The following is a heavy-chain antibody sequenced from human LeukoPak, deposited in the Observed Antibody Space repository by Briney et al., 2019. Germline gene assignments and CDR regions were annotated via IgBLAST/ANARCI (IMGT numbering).Heavy chain of an antibody. CDR1: GYTFTSYG. J-gene: IGHJ4*02. V-gene: IGHV1-18*01. D-gene: IGHD3-22*01. Sequence: ASVKVSCKASGYTFTSYGISWVRQAPGQGLVWMGWISAYNGNTNYAQKLQGRVTMTTDTSTSTAYMELRSLRSDDTAVYYCARDLTRSYYDSSGYYYGYWGQGTLVTVSS. CDR3: ARDLTRSYYDSSGYYYGY. CDR2: ISAYNGNT.